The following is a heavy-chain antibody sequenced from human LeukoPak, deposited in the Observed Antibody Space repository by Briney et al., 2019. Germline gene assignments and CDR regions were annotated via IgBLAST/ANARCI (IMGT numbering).Heavy chain of an antibody. CDR3: AKDQLDYGDRIPGY. Sequence: PGGSLRLSCAASRVTFTDYAMNWVRQAPGKGLEWVSSISASGDSAYYADSVKGRFTISRDNSKNTLYLQMNSLRAEDTAVYYCAKDQLDYGDRIPGYWGQGTLVTVSS. V-gene: IGHV3-23*01. CDR2: ISASGDSA. D-gene: IGHD4-17*01. J-gene: IGHJ4*02. CDR1: RVTFTDYA.